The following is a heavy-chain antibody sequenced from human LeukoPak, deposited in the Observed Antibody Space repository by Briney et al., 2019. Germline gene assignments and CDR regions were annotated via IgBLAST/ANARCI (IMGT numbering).Heavy chain of an antibody. Sequence: ASVKVSCKASGYTFIGYYMHWVRQAPGRGLEWMGWISAYNGNTNYEQKLQGRVTMTTDTSTSTAYMELRSLRSDDTAVYYCARAVAGRGSYFDYWGQGTLVTVSS. V-gene: IGHV1-18*04. D-gene: IGHD6-19*01. J-gene: IGHJ4*02. CDR2: ISAYNGNT. CDR3: ARAVAGRGSYFDY. CDR1: GYTFIGYY.